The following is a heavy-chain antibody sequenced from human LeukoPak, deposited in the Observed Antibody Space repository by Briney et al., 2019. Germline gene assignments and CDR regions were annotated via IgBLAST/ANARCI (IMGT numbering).Heavy chain of an antibody. J-gene: IGHJ4*01. CDR2: ISYDGSNK. D-gene: IGHD2-2*01. CDR1: GFTLSSYA. Sequence: TGRSLRLSCAVSGFTLSSYAMHWVRQAPGKGLEWVAVISYDGSNKYYADSVKGRLTISRDNSKNTLYLQMNSLRAEDTAVYYCARDIRVIRSYADYWGHGTLVTVSS. CDR3: ARDIRVIRSYADY. V-gene: IGHV3-30*04.